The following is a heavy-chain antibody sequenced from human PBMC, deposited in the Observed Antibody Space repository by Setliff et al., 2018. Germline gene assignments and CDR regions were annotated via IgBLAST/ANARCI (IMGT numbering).Heavy chain of an antibody. Sequence: PGGSLRLSCAASGFTFSSYSMNWVRQAPGKGLEWVSSVSSSSYYINYADSVKGRFTISRDNAKNSLYLQMNSLRVEDTAVYYCASAGHSGSWFPFDAFHIWGQGTMVTVSS. CDR2: VSSSSYYI. CDR3: ASAGHSGSWFPFDAFHI. J-gene: IGHJ3*02. D-gene: IGHD6-13*01. V-gene: IGHV3-21*01. CDR1: GFTFSSYS.